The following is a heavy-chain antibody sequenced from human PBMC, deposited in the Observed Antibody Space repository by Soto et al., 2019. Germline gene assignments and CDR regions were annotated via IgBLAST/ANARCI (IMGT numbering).Heavy chain of an antibody. V-gene: IGHV3-30*04. J-gene: IGHJ3*02. CDR1: GFTFSSYA. CDR2: ISYDGSNK. D-gene: IGHD2-15*01. Sequence: GGSLRLSCAASGFTFSSYAMHWVRQAPGKGLEWVAVISYDGSNKYYADSVKGRFTISRDNSKNTLYLQMNSPRAEDTAVYSCARGGDCSGGSCYAFDIWGQGTMVTVSS. CDR3: ARGGDCSGGSCYAFDI.